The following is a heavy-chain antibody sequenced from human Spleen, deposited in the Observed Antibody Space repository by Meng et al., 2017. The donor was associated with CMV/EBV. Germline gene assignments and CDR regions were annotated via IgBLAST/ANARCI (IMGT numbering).Heavy chain of an antibody. D-gene: IGHD3-16*01. CDR1: GFSLTTRGMC. J-gene: IGHJ4*02. Sequence: SGPTLVKPTQTLTLTCTFSGFSLTTRGMCVSWVRQPPGKALEWLALIDWDDDKIYNTSLKTRLTISKDTSKNQVVLTMTNMDPVDTATYYCARTRRGTSWGLFDYWGQGTQVTVSS. CDR3: ARTRRGTSWGLFDY. CDR2: IDWDDDK. V-gene: IGHV2-70*19.